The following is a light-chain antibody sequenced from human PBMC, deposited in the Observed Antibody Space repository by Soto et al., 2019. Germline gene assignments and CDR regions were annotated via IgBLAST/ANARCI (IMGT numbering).Light chain of an antibody. V-gene: IGKV1-33*01. Sequence: DIPMTQSASSLPASVGDTVTISCQASQDISKYLNWFQQKPGKAPKLLIYDVFNVETGVPSRFSGRGSGTDFNLIISNLQPEDFATDYCQQYDQWPITFGGGTKVDI. CDR1: QDISKY. CDR3: QQYDQWPIT. J-gene: IGKJ4*01. CDR2: DVF.